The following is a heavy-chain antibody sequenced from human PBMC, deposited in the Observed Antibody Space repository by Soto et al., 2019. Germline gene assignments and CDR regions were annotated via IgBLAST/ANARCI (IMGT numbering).Heavy chain of an antibody. J-gene: IGHJ4*02. Sequence: QVQLQESGPGLVKPSETLSLTCTVSGGSISSYYWSWIRQPPGKGLEWIGYIYYSGSTKYNPSLRSRVTISLDTSKTQFSLKLSSVTAADTAVYYCARVRGSRWYFNAYFAYWGQGTLVTVSS. CDR3: ARVRGSRWYFNAYFAY. CDR2: IYYSGST. CDR1: GGSISSYY. V-gene: IGHV4-59*01. D-gene: IGHD6-13*01.